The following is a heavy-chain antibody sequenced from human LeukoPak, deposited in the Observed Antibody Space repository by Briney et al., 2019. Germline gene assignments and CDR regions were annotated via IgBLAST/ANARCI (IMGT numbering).Heavy chain of an antibody. Sequence: GGSLRLSCTTSGFPFSSYAMSWVRQAPGKGLEWVSSISGGGGRTDYADSVKGRFTISRDNSKNTLYLQMNSLRAEDTAVYYCAKFGRAAGFDYWGQGTLVTVSS. CDR1: GFPFSSYA. D-gene: IGHD6-13*01. J-gene: IGHJ4*02. CDR2: ISGGGGRT. V-gene: IGHV3-23*01. CDR3: AKFGRAAGFDY.